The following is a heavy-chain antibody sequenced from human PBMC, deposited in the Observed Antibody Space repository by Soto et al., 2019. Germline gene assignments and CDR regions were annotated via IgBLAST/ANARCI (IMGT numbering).Heavy chain of an antibody. V-gene: IGHV4-30-4*01. CDR2: IYYSGST. CDR3: ARDRDYGWFDP. Sequence: PSETLSLTCTVSGGSISSGDYYWSWIRQPPGKGLEWIGYIYYSGSTYYNPSLKSRVTISVDTSKNRFSLKLSSVTAADTAVYYCARDRDYGWFDPWGQGTLVTVSS. CDR1: GGSISSGDYY. D-gene: IGHD4-17*01. J-gene: IGHJ5*02.